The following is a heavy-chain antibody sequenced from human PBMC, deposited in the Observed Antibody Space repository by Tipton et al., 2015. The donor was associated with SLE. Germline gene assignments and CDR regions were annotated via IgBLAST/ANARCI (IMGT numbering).Heavy chain of an antibody. CDR1: GGSISSYY. Sequence: TLSLTCTVSGGSISSYYWSWIRQPPGKGLEWIGSIYYSGRTYYNPSLKSRVTISVDTSKNQFSLKLSSVTAADTAVYYCAREPYYYDSSGYYVSWFDPWGQGTLVTVSS. J-gene: IGHJ5*02. CDR2: IYYSGRT. CDR3: AREPYYYDSSGYYVSWFDP. V-gene: IGHV4-59*04. D-gene: IGHD3-22*01.